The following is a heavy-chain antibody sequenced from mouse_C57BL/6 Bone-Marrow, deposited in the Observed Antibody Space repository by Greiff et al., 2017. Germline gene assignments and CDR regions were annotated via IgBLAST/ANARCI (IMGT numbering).Heavy chain of an antibody. CDR2: IDPSDSYN. V-gene: IGHV1-69*01. J-gene: IGHJ2*01. Sequence: QVQLQQPGAELVMPGASVKLSCKASGYTFTSSWMHWVKQRPGQGLEWIGEIDPSDSYNTYNQKLKGKSTLTVYKSSSTAYMQLSSLTSEDSAVYYCAREGTTVVAPFDYWGQGTTLTVSS. CDR3: AREGTTVVAPFDY. D-gene: IGHD1-1*01. CDR1: GYTFTSSW.